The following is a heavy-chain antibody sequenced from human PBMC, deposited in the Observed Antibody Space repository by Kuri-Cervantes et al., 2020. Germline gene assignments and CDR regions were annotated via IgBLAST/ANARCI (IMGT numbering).Heavy chain of an antibody. D-gene: IGHD6-19*01. CDR2: SNAGNGNT. CDR1: GYTFTSYA. CDR3: AVDSGWSFSGWFDP. V-gene: IGHV1-3*02. Sequence: ASVKVSCKASGYTFTSYAMHWVRQAPGQRLEWMGWSNAGNGNTKYSQEFQGRVTMTRDTSISTAYMELSRLRSDDTAVYYCAVDSGWSFSGWFDPWGQGTLVTVSS. J-gene: IGHJ5*02.